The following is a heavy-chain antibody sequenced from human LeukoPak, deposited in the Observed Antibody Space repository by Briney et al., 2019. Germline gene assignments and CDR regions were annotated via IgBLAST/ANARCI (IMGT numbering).Heavy chain of an antibody. Sequence: GGSLRLSCAASGFTVSSNYMSWVRQAPGKGLEWVSSISSSSSYIYYADSVKGRFTISRDNAKNSLYLQMNSLRAEDTAVYYCASALDRNDYWGQGTLVTVSS. CDR3: ASALDRNDY. V-gene: IGHV3-21*01. CDR2: ISSSSSYI. J-gene: IGHJ4*02. CDR1: GFTVSSNY.